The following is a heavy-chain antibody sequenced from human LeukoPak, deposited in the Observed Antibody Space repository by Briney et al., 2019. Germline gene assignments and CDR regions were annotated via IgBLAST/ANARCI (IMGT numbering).Heavy chain of an antibody. J-gene: IGHJ4*02. CDR3: ARATLSDYYFNY. V-gene: IGHV1-46*01. CDR1: GYTFTRYY. Sequence: ASVKVSCKASGYTFTRYYMHWVRQAPGQGLEWMGIINPSGGATSYAQKFQGRVTLTRDTSTNTAYMELSSLRYEDTAVYFCARATLSDYYFNYWGQGTLVTVSS. CDR2: INPSGGAT.